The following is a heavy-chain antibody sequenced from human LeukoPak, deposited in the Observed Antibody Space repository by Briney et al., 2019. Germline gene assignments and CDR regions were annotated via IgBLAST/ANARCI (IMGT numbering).Heavy chain of an antibody. CDR1: GFVVNDNY. CDR2: ISGSGGST. V-gene: IGHV3-23*01. D-gene: IGHD3-9*01. Sequence: GGSLRLSCAASGFVVNDNYMSWVRQAPGQGLEWVSAISGSGGSTYYADSVKGRFTISRDNSKNTLYLQMNSLRAEDTAVYYCAKIYDILTGYYSLWGQGTLVTVSS. J-gene: IGHJ4*02. CDR3: AKIYDILTGYYSL.